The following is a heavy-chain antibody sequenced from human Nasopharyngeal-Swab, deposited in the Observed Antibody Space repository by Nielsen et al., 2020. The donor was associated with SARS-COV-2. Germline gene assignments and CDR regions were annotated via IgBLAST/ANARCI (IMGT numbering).Heavy chain of an antibody. CDR1: GLTFRRYW. Sequence: GGSLRLSCEASGLTFRRYWMNWVRQAPGKGLEWVANIEQDGSEKNYVDSVKGRFTISRDNAKNSLYLQMNSLRAEDTAVYYCATGDRASDYWGQGTLVTVSS. V-gene: IGHV3-7*01. D-gene: IGHD1-1*01. CDR2: IEQDGSEK. J-gene: IGHJ4*02. CDR3: ATGDRASDY.